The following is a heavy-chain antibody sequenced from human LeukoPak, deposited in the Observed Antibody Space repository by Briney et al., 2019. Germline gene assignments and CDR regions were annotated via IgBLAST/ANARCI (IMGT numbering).Heavy chain of an antibody. J-gene: IGHJ6*02. CDR1: GGSFSGYY. CDR2: INHSGST. Sequence: SETLSLTCAVYGGSFSGYYWSWIRQPPGKGLEWIGEINHSGSTNYNPSLKSRVTISVGTSKNQFSLKLSSVTAADTAVYYCARGPLPLYYYGSGPHYYYGMDVWGQGTTVTVSS. V-gene: IGHV4-34*01. CDR3: ARGPLPLYYYGSGPHYYYGMDV. D-gene: IGHD3-10*01.